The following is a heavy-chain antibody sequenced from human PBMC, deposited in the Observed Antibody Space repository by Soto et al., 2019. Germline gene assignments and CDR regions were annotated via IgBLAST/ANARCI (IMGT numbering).Heavy chain of an antibody. CDR2: INPNSGGT. V-gene: IGHV1-2*04. J-gene: IGHJ5*02. CDR1: GYTFTGYY. CDR3: ARALGYCSGGSCVNWFDP. D-gene: IGHD2-15*01. Sequence: GASVKVSCKASGYTFTGYYMHWVRQAPGQGLEWMGWINPNSGGTNYAQKFQGWVTMTRDTSISTAYMELSRLRSDDTAVYYCARALGYCSGGSCVNWFDPWGQGTLVTVSS.